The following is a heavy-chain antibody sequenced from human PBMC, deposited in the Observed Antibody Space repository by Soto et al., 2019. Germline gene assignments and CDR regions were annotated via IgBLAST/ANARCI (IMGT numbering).Heavy chain of an antibody. V-gene: IGHV4-39*01. CDR1: GGSISSSSYY. CDR2: IYYSGST. D-gene: IGHD3-3*01. Sequence: LSEALSLTCTVSGGSISSSSYYWGWIRQPPGKGLEWIGSIYYSGSTYYNPSLKSRVTISVDTSKNQFSLKLSSVTAADTAVYYCARHFRSGYYLLLYYYMDVWGKGTTVTVSS. J-gene: IGHJ6*03. CDR3: ARHFRSGYYLLLYYYMDV.